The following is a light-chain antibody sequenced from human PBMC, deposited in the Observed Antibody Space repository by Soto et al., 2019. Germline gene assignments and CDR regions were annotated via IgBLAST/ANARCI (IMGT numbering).Light chain of an antibody. Sequence: IQMTQSAAPLSASVGDRVTITCRASQTISTYLNWYQQKPGKAPKLLIYAASSLQSGVPSRFSGSGSGTDFTLTISSLQPEDFATYYCQQSYSTPRTFGQRTKV. CDR3: QQSYSTPRT. CDR1: QTISTY. V-gene: IGKV1-39*01. J-gene: IGKJ1*01. CDR2: AAS.